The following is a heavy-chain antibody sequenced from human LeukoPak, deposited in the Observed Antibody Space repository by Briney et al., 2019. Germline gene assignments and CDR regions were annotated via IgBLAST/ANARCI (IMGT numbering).Heavy chain of an antibody. V-gene: IGHV3-23*01. CDR3: AKRGVVIRVILVGFHKEAYYFDS. D-gene: IGHD3-22*01. J-gene: IGHJ4*02. CDR1: GITLSNYG. Sequence: GGSLRLSCVVSGITLSNYGMSWVRQAPGKGLEWVAGISGSGGGTQYADSVKGRFTISRDNRKNTLYLQMNSLRAEDTAMYFCAKRGVVIRVILVGFHKEAYYFDSWGQGALVTVSS. CDR2: ISGSGGGT.